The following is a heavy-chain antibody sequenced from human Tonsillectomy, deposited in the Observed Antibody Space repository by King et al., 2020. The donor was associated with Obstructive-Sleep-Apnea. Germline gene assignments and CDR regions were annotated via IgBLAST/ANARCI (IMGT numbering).Heavy chain of an antibody. J-gene: IGHJ4*02. D-gene: IGHD3-22*01. Sequence: VQLVESGGGLVKPGGSLRLSCTTSGFTFSTYSMNWVRQAPGKGLEWVSSISSSRSYIYFADSVKGRFTISRDNAKNSLYLQMNSLRAEDTAVYYCARESHYYEFDCWGQGTLVTVSS. V-gene: IGHV3-21*01. CDR2: ISSSRSYI. CDR3: ARESHYYEFDC. CDR1: GFTFSTYS.